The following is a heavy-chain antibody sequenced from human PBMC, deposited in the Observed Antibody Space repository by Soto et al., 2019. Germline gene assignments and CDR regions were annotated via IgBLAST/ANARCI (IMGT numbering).Heavy chain of an antibody. D-gene: IGHD4-17*01. CDR1: GGTFSTYA. Sequence: QVQLVQSGAEVKKPGSSVKVSCKASGGTFSTYAITWVRQAPGQGLEWMGGIIPIFGTANYAQKFQGRVTITADESTSTAYRELSRLRSEDTAVYYCARAPATDYCDYYYFDYWGQGTLVTVSS. CDR2: IIPIFGTA. CDR3: ARAPATDYCDYYYFDY. J-gene: IGHJ4*02. V-gene: IGHV1-69*12.